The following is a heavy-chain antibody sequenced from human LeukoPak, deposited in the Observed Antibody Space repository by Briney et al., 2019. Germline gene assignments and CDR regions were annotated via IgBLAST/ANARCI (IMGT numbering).Heavy chain of an antibody. V-gene: IGHV3-9*01. J-gene: IGHJ4*02. CDR3: ARDHPGIAAAKDY. Sequence: GGSLRLSCAASGFTFDDYAMHWVRQAPGKGLEWVSGISWNSGSIGYADSVKGRFTISRDNAKNTLYLQMNSLRAEDTAVYYCARDHPGIAAAKDYWGQGTLVTVSS. CDR2: ISWNSGSI. CDR1: GFTFDDYA. D-gene: IGHD6-13*01.